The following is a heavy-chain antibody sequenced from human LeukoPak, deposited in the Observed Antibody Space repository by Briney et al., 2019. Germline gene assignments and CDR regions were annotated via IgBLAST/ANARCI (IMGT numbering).Heavy chain of an antibody. J-gene: IGHJ4*02. D-gene: IGHD6-19*01. Sequence: SETLSLTCTVSGDSISSSSYYWGWIRQPPGSGLEWIGSIYYGGSTYYNPSLKSRVTISVDTSKNQFSLKLSSVTAADTAVYYCARDRGWGGHWGQGTLVTVSS. CDR3: ARDRGWGGH. V-gene: IGHV4-39*07. CDR2: IYYGGST. CDR1: GDSISSSSYY.